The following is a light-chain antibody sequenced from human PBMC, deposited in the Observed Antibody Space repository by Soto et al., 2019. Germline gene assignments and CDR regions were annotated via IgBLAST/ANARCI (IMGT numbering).Light chain of an antibody. CDR1: QGISSW. V-gene: IGKV1D-16*01. CDR2: AAS. CDR3: KQYNNYWK. J-gene: IGKJ1*01. Sequence: DIQMTHSPSSVSASVLDIVTITFRSSQGISSWLAWYQQKPGKAPKLLLYAASSLQSGVPSRFSGSGSATEFTLTISSLQPDDFATYYCKQYNNYWKFGQGTKVDIK.